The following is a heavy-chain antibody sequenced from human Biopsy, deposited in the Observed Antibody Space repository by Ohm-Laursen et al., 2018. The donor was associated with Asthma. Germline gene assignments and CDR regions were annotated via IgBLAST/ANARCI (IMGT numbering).Heavy chain of an antibody. J-gene: IGHJ6*02. CDR3: ARCQVGYSSGWSLLLKKIYYSGMDV. Sequence: ASVKVSCKAPGGTFSNFATSWARQAPGQGLEWLGGNMTVFGTTNYAQKFQDRVTITADESTSTAYMEVTSLRSEDTAIYYCARCQVGYSSGWSLLLKKIYYSGMDVWGQGTAVTVSS. D-gene: IGHD6-19*01. CDR2: NMTVFGTT. CDR1: GGTFSNFA. V-gene: IGHV1-69*01.